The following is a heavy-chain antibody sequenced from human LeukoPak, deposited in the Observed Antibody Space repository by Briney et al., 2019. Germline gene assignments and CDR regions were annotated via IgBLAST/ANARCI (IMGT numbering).Heavy chain of an antibody. J-gene: IGHJ4*02. CDR3: ARRGYYDSSGYFDY. V-gene: IGHV3-33*08. D-gene: IGHD3-22*01. CDR2: VWDDGSSQ. CDR1: GFIFRSYD. Sequence: GGSLRLSCSASGFIFRSYDTHWVRQAPGKGLEWVAVVWDDGSSQNYADSVKGRFTISRDNSKNTLYLQMNSLRAEDTAVYYCARRGYYDSSGYFDYWGQGTLVTVSS.